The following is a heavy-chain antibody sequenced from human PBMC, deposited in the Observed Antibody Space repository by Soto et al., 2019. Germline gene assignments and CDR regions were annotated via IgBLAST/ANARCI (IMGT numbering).Heavy chain of an antibody. CDR1: GFSFSSYG. CDR2: ISYDGSKE. J-gene: IGHJ6*01. Sequence: QVQLVESGGGVVQSGRSLRLSCAASGFSFSSYGIHWVRQAPGEGLEWVAVISYDGSKEFYAESVKGRFTISRDNSKNTLYLEMNSLGVGDSAVYYCARELFYGSGSHSSYYYYYGMDVW. D-gene: IGHD3-10*01. V-gene: IGHV3-30-3*01. CDR3: ARELFYGSGSHSSYYYYYGMDV.